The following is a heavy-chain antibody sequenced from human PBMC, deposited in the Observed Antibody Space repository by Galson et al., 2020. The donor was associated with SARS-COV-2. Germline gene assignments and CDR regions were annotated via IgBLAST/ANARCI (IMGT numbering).Heavy chain of an antibody. D-gene: IGHD3-16*01. Sequence: SETLSLTCAVSGASISTYSWSWIRQPPGKGLEWIGYIYHNGDTNYNPSLKSRVTISVDTSKNQFSLKLRFVTAADTAVYYCARLLRGGIDYYYFYVDVWGKGTPVIVSS. CDR1: GASISTYS. J-gene: IGHJ6*03. V-gene: IGHV4-59*01. CDR3: ARLLRGGIDYYYFYVDV. CDR2: IYHNGDT.